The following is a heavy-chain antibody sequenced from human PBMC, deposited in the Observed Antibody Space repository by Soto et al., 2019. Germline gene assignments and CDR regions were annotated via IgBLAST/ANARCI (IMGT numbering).Heavy chain of an antibody. Sequence: SVKVSCKASGGTFSSYTISWVRQAPGQGLEWMGRIIPILGIANYAQKFQGRVTITADKSTSTAYMELSSLRSEDTAVYYCARGYYDILTGYYNGPDYWGQGTLVTVS. CDR3: ARGYYDILTGYYNGPDY. J-gene: IGHJ4*02. CDR1: GGTFSSYT. D-gene: IGHD3-9*01. CDR2: IIPILGIA. V-gene: IGHV1-69*02.